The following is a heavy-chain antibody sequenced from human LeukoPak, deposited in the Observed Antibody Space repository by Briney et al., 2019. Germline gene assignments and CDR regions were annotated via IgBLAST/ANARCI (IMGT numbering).Heavy chain of an antibody. CDR2: IYTSGST. J-gene: IGHJ4*02. V-gene: IGHV4-61*02. Sequence: SETLSLTCTVSGVSISSGSYYWSWTRQPAGKGLEWIGRIYTSGSTNYNPSLKRRVTISVDTSKNQFSLKLSSVTAAETAVYYCARSRVGATFDYWGQGTLVTVSS. CDR1: GVSISSGSYY. CDR3: ARSRVGATFDY. D-gene: IGHD1-26*01.